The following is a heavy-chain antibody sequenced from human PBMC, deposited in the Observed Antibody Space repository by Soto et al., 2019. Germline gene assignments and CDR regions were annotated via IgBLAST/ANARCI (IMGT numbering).Heavy chain of an antibody. CDR3: AKDLGSSGFAYYHYYGMDV. V-gene: IGHV3-30*18. D-gene: IGHD6-19*01. CDR2: ISYDGSST. J-gene: IGHJ6*02. CDR1: GFSFINYA. Sequence: QVQLVESGGGVVQPGGSLRLSCAASGFSFINYAIHWVRQAPGKGLEWVGVISYDGSSTFYADSVRGRFTISRDNSKHTLDLQMNSLRAEDTAIYYCAKDLGSSGFAYYHYYGMDVWGQGTTVTVSS.